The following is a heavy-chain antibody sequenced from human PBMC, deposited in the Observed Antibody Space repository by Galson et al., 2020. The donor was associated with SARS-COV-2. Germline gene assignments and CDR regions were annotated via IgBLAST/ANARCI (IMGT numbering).Heavy chain of an antibody. CDR3: ARETDDYTNSWYDY. CDR1: GFTFSSSA. D-gene: IGHD6-13*01. J-gene: IGHJ4*02. V-gene: IGHV3-30*04. Sequence: GGSLRLSCRASGFTFSSSAMHWVRQAPGKGLEWVAIISYDGTKRYNLDSVKGRFTISRDNSKYTLYLQMDSLTTEDTAVYYCARETDDYTNSWYDYWGQGTLVTVSS. CDR2: ISYDGTKR.